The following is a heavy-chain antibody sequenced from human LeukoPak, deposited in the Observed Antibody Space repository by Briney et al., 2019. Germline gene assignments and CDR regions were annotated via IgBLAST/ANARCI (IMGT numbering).Heavy chain of an antibody. D-gene: IGHD3-22*01. Sequence: SETLSLTCAVYGGSFSGYYWSWIRQPPGKGLVWIGEINHSGSTNYNPSLKSRVTISVDTSKNQFSLKLSSVTAADTAVYYCARGPPYYYDSSGYYYPEYFQHWGQGTLVTVSS. V-gene: IGHV4-34*01. CDR2: INHSGST. J-gene: IGHJ1*01. CDR1: GGSFSGYY. CDR3: ARGPPYYYDSSGYYYPEYFQH.